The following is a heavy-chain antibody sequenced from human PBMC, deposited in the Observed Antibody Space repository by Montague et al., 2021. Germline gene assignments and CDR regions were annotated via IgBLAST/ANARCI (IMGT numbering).Heavy chain of an antibody. CDR3: ARVAAWGYYDTSGPNWFDP. CDR2: IFHNGST. D-gene: IGHD3-22*01. J-gene: IGHJ5*02. V-gene: IGHV4-4*02. Sequence: SETLSLTCAVSGGSISSNNWWTWVRQPPGKGLEWIGEIFHNGSTTYSPSLKSRVTISMDKSKNQFSLKLTSVTAADTAVYYCARVAAWGYYDTSGPNWFDPWGQGTLVIVSS. CDR1: GGSISSNNW.